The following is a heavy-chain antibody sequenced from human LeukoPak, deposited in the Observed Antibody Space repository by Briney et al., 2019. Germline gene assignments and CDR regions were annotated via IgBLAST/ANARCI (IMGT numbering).Heavy chain of an antibody. J-gene: IGHJ4*02. D-gene: IGHD1-26*01. CDR2: ISGSGAAT. CDR1: GFTFSSCA. Sequence: GGSLRLSCEASGFTFSSCARTWVRQTAGKGLEWVSSISGSGAATYYADSVKGRFTISRDNSNNTLYLQMNSLRAEDTAVYYCAKDQSRVGASDPFDYWGQGVLVTVSS. CDR3: AKDQSRVGASDPFDY. V-gene: IGHV3-23*01.